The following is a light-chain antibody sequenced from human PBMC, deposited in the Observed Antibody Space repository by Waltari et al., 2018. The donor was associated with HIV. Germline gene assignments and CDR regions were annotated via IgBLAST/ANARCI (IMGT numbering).Light chain of an antibody. CDR3: QAWDSSTVL. CDR2: QDD. Sequence: SHELTQPPSVSVSPGQTASIPCPGDYLGDKYASWYQQKPGQSPVLVIYQDDKRPSGIPERFSGSNSGNTATLTITGTQAMDEADYYCQAWDSSTVLFGGGTKLTVL. CDR1: YLGDKY. V-gene: IGLV3-1*01. J-gene: IGLJ2*01.